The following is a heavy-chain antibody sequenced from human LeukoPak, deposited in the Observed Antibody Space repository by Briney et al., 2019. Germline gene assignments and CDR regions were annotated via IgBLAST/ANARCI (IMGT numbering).Heavy chain of an antibody. D-gene: IGHD6-19*01. V-gene: IGHV3-23*01. J-gene: IGHJ4*02. CDR3: AKDEAYSSGPKETYYFDY. CDR2: ISGSGGST. Sequence: PGGSLRLSCAASGFTFSSYAMSWVRQAPGKGLEWVSAISGSGGSTYYADSVKGRFTISRDNSKNTLYLQMNSLRAEDTAVYYCAKDEAYSSGPKETYYFDYWGQGTLVTVSS. CDR1: GFTFSSYA.